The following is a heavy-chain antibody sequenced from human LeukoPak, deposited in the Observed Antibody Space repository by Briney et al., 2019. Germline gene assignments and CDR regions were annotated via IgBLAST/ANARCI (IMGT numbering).Heavy chain of an antibody. J-gene: IGHJ4*02. CDR1: GYTFTGYY. Sequence: ASVKVSCKASGYTFTGYYMHWVRQAPGQGLAWMGWINPNSGGTNYAQKFQGRVTMTRDTSISTAYMELSRLRSDDTAVYYCARDLLYGSGSYYDYWGQGTLVTVSS. D-gene: IGHD3-10*01. CDR2: INPNSGGT. V-gene: IGHV1-2*02. CDR3: ARDLLYGSGSYYDY.